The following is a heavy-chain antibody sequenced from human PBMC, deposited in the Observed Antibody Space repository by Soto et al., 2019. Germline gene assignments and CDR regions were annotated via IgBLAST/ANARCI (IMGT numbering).Heavy chain of an antibody. Sequence: PGGSLRLSCAASGFTFSSYGMHWVRQAPGKGLEWVAVISYDGSNKYYADSVKGRFTISRDNSKNTLYLQMNSLRAEDTAVYYCAKEYLTPNGIAAAGTSWFDPWGQGTLVTVSS. CDR1: GFTFSSYG. D-gene: IGHD6-13*01. CDR3: AKEYLTPNGIAAAGTSWFDP. V-gene: IGHV3-30*18. CDR2: ISYDGSNK. J-gene: IGHJ5*02.